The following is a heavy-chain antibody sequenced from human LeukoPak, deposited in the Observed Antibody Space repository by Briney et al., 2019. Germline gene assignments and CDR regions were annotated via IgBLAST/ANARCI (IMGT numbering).Heavy chain of an antibody. V-gene: IGHV3-66*01. CDR2: IYRGGST. CDR1: GFTVSSNY. Sequence: GGSLRLSCAASGFTVSSNYMSWVRQAPGKGLEWVSVIYRGGSTYYADSVKGRFTISRDNSKNTLYLQMNSLRAEDTAVYYCARLNYYYDSGDYGGRGTLVTVP. CDR3: ARLNYYYDSGDY. D-gene: IGHD3-22*01. J-gene: IGHJ4*02.